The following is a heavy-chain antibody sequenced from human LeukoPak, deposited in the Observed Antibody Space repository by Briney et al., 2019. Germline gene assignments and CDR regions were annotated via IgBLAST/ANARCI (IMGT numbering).Heavy chain of an antibody. Sequence: PSETLSLTCTVSGDSISSYYWTWIRQPAGKGLEWIGRIYASGSTNYNPSLKSRVTMSVDTSKNQFSLKLSSVTTADTAVYYCARHRESSGYYTSVVAFGIWGQGTMVTVSS. CDR2: IYASGST. V-gene: IGHV4-4*07. CDR1: GDSISSYY. D-gene: IGHD3-22*01. J-gene: IGHJ3*02. CDR3: ARHRESSGYYTSVVAFGI.